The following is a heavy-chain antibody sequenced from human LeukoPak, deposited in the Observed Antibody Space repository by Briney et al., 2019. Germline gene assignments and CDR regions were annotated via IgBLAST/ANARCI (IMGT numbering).Heavy chain of an antibody. J-gene: IGHJ4*02. CDR3: AKEGSSWSTFDY. V-gene: IGHV3-9*03. Sequence: GGSLRLSCATSGFTFNDYAMYWVRQAPGKGLEWVSGISWNSRSIAYADSVKGRFTISRDNAKNSLYLQMNSLRAEDLALYYCAKEGSSWSTFDYWGQGTLVTVSS. D-gene: IGHD6-13*01. CDR2: ISWNSRSI. CDR1: GFTFNDYA.